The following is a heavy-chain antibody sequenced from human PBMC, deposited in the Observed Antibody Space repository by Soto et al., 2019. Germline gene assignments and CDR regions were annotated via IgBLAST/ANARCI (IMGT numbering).Heavy chain of an antibody. V-gene: IGHV1-69*13. CDR1: GGTFSSYA. CDR2: IIPIFGTP. J-gene: IGHJ6*02. CDR3: ARELYCNDGVCSDYYPMDV. Sequence: SVKVSCKASGGTFSSYAFSWVRQAPGQGLEWMGGIIPIFGTPNYAQKFQGRVTITADESTSTAYMELSSLRSEDTAVYYCARELYCNDGVCSDYYPMDVWGQGTTVTVSS. D-gene: IGHD2-8*01.